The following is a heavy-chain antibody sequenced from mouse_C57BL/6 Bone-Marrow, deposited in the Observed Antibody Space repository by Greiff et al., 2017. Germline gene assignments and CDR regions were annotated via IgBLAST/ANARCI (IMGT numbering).Heavy chain of an antibody. J-gene: IGHJ2*01. CDR3: TRSFITTVPYYFDY. D-gene: IGHD1-1*01. CDR2: IDPETGGT. CDR1: GYTFTDYE. V-gene: IGHV1-15*01. Sequence: VQLQQSGAELVRPGASVTLSCKASGYTFTDYEMHWVKQTPVHGLEWIGAIDPETGGTAYNQKFKGKAILTADKSSSTAYMELRSLTSEDSAVYYCTRSFITTVPYYFDYWGQGTTLTVSS.